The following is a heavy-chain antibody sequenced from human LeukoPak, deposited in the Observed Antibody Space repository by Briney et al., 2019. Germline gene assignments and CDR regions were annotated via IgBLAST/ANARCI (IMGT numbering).Heavy chain of an antibody. CDR1: GFTFSSYW. CDR2: IYSDGSST. CDR3: ARALDGSGSRSFDY. D-gene: IGHD3-10*01. J-gene: IGHJ4*02. Sequence: GGSLRLSCAASGFTFSSYWMHWVRQAPGKGLVWVSRIYSDGSSTNYADSVKGRFTISRDNSKNTLYLQMNSLIAEDTAVYYCARALDGSGSRSFDYWGQGTLVTVSS. V-gene: IGHV3-74*01.